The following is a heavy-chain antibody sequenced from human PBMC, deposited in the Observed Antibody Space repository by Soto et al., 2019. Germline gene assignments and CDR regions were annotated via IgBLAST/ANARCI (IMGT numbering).Heavy chain of an antibody. CDR3: AKQRGYSYGYGLEY. Sequence: EVQLLESGGGLVQPGGSLRLSCSASGFTFTNYAMSWVRQAPGKGLEWVSVISGSGGSTYYADSVKGRFTISRDNSKNTLNLQMNSLRAEDTAVFYCAKQRGYSYGYGLEYWGPGTLVTVSS. J-gene: IGHJ4*02. CDR2: ISGSGGST. D-gene: IGHD5-18*01. CDR1: GFTFTNYA. V-gene: IGHV3-23*01.